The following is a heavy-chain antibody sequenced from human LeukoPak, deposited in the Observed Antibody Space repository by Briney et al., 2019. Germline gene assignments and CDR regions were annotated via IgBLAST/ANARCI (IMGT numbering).Heavy chain of an antibody. CDR2: ISSSSSYT. CDR3: ARAARYYGSGFDAFDI. Sequence: KPGGSLRLSCAASGXTFSDYYMSWIRQAPGKGLEWVSYISSSSSYTNYADSVKGRFTISRDNAKNSLYLQMNSLRAEDTAVYYCARAARYYGSGFDAFDIWGQGTMVTVSS. J-gene: IGHJ3*02. V-gene: IGHV3-11*05. CDR1: GXTFSDYY. D-gene: IGHD3-10*01.